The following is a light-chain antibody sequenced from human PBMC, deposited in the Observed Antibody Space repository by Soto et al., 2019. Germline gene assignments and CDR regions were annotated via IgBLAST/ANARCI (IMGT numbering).Light chain of an antibody. CDR2: DAS. J-gene: IGKJ1*01. CDR1: QSVSIK. Sequence: EIVMTQSPATLSVSPGERATLSCRASQSVSIKLAWYQQKPGQPPRLIIYDASTRATGTLDRFSGSGSGTDFTLTISRLEPEDFGVYYCHQYDTIVQTLGQGAKVDIK. CDR3: HQYDTIVQT. V-gene: IGKV3D-15*01.